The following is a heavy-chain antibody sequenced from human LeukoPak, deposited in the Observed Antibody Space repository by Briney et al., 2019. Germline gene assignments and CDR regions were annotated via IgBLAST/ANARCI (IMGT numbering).Heavy chain of an antibody. CDR3: ARGGGLDV. J-gene: IGHJ6*02. CDR1: GFTFSGYP. D-gene: IGHD3-16*01. CDR2: INHNGNVN. V-gene: IGHV3-7*03. Sequence: PGGSLRLSCAASGFTFSGYPIHWVRQAPGKGLEWVASINHNGNVNYYVDSVKGRFTISRDNAKNSLYLQMSNLRAEDTAVYFCARGGGLDVWGQGATVTVSS.